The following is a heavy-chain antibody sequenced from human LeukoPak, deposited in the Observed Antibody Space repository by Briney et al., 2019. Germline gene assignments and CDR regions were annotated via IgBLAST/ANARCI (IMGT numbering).Heavy chain of an antibody. D-gene: IGHD3-10*01. V-gene: IGHV1-8*01. CDR3: ARDFLWFGEKNYYYYGMDV. J-gene: IGHJ6*04. Sequence: ASVTVSCKASGYTFTSYDINWVRQAPGQGLEWMGWMNPNSGNTGYAQKFQGRVTMTRNTSISTAYMELSSLRSEDTAVYYCARDFLWFGEKNYYYYGMDVWGKGTTVTLSS. CDR1: GYTFTSYD. CDR2: MNPNSGNT.